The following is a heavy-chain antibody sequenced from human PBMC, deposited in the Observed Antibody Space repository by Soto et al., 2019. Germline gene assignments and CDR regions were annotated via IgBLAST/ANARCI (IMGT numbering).Heavy chain of an antibody. D-gene: IGHD3-3*01. CDR3: TRDSMSGWSDS. J-gene: IGHJ5*01. CDR2: TYYRSKWYN. CDR1: GYSVSSNSPS. Sequence: SQTLSLTCAISGYSVSSNSPSWNWIRQSRSRGLEWLGRTYYRSKWYNDYSGYMKSRISIDPYTSKNQLSLQLTSVTPEDTAVYYCTRDSMSGWSDSWGPGTLVTVSS. V-gene: IGHV6-1*01.